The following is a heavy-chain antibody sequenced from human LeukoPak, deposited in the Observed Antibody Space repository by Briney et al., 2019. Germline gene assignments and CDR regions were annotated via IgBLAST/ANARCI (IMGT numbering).Heavy chain of an antibody. D-gene: IGHD3-22*01. Sequence: SETLSLTCAVYGGPFSGYYWSWIRQPPGKGLEWIGEINHSGSTNYNPSLKSRVTISVDTSKNQFSLKLSSVTAADTAVYYCARERGYYDSSGYEDLAFDLWGRGTLVTVSS. J-gene: IGHJ2*01. V-gene: IGHV4-34*01. CDR3: ARERGYYDSSGYEDLAFDL. CDR2: INHSGST. CDR1: GGPFSGYY.